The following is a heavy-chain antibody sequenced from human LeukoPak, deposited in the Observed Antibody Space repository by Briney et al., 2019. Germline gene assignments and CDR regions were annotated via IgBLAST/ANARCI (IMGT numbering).Heavy chain of an antibody. V-gene: IGHV1-24*01. Sequence: ASVKVSCKVSGYTLTELSMHWVRQAPGKGLEWMGGFDPEDGETIYAEKFQGRVTMTEDTSTDTAYMELSSLRSEDTAVYYCATSLLYYGSGSSDYWGQGTLVTVSS. CDR3: ATSLLYYGSGSSDY. CDR1: GYTLTELS. CDR2: FDPEDGET. D-gene: IGHD3-10*01. J-gene: IGHJ4*02.